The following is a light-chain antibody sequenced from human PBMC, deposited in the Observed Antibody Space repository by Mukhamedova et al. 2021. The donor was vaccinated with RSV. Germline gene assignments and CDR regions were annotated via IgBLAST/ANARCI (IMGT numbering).Light chain of an antibody. V-gene: IGKV1-16*01. CDR3: QQYNSYPYT. Sequence: GKAPRSLIFAASALQSGVPSRFSGSGSGTDFTLTISSLQPEGFATYYCQQYNSYPYTFGRGTKLEI. CDR2: AAS. J-gene: IGKJ2*01.